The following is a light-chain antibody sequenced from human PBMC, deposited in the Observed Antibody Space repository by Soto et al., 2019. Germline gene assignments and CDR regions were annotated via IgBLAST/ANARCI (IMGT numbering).Light chain of an antibody. Sequence: QSALTQSASVSGSPGQSITIPCTGTSSDVGGYDYVSWYQQHPGKVPKLIIYEVIKRPSGVSHRFSGSKSGNTASLTISGLQTEDEADYYCSSYTTSSALVFGGGT. CDR3: SSYTTSSALV. CDR2: EVI. V-gene: IGLV2-14*01. CDR1: SSDVGGYDY. J-gene: IGLJ2*01.